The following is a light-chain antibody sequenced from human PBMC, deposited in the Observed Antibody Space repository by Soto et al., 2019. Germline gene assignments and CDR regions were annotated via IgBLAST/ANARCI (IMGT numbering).Light chain of an antibody. V-gene: IGLV1-40*01. CDR1: SSNIGAGYD. CDR2: GNS. Sequence: QSVLTQPPSVSGAPGQRVTISCTGSSSNIGAGYDVHWYQQLPGTAPKLLIYGNSNRPSGVPDRFSGSKSGTSASLAITGLEAEDESDYYRQAYDSSLSGWVFGGGPTLTVL. CDR3: QAYDSSLSGWV. J-gene: IGLJ2*01.